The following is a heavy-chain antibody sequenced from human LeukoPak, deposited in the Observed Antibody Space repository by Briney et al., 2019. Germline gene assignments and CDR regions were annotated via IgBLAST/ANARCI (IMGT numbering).Heavy chain of an antibody. V-gene: IGHV1-2*02. Sequence: ASVKVSCKASGYTFTSYYMHWVRQAPGQGLEWMGWINPNSGGTYFPQKFQGRVTLTSDTSISTAYMEMSRLRSDDTAVYYCASIGGTSLEYWGQGTLVTVSS. CDR1: GYTFTSYY. CDR3: ASIGGTSLEY. D-gene: IGHD4-23*01. J-gene: IGHJ4*02. CDR2: INPNSGGT.